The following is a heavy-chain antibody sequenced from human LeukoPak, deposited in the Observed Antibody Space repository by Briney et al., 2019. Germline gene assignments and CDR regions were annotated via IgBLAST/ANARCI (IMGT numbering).Heavy chain of an antibody. J-gene: IGHJ4*02. V-gene: IGHV3-23*01. CDR3: AKDLEYSSSSYYFDY. CDR2: ITNSGDNT. D-gene: IGHD6-6*01. CDR1: GFTFSNYA. Sequence: GGSLRLSCAASGFTFSNYAMSWVRQAPGKGLEWVSAITNSGDNTYYADSVKGRFTISRDNSKNTLYLQINSLRAEDTAIYYCAKDLEYSSSSYYFDYWGQGTLVTVSS.